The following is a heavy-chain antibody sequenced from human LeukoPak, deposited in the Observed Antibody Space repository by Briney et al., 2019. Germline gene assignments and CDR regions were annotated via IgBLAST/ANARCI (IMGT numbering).Heavy chain of an antibody. Sequence: GGSLRLSCAASGFTFSSYPMNWVRQAPGKGLEWVSSISSGSGYIYYADSVKGRFIISRDNAKNSLYLQMNSLIAEDTAVYYCARGYGDYGKYYFDSWGQGTLVTVSS. CDR2: ISSGSGYI. J-gene: IGHJ4*02. D-gene: IGHD4-17*01. CDR1: GFTFSSYP. V-gene: IGHV3-21*01. CDR3: ARGYGDYGKYYFDS.